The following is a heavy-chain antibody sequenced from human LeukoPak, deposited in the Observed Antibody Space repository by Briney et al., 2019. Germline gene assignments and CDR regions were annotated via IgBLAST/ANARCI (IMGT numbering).Heavy chain of an antibody. J-gene: IGHJ4*02. CDR2: MNPNSGDT. V-gene: IGHV1-8*01. CDR1: GYTFTSYD. D-gene: IGHD6-19*01. CDR3: ARGGSSGWYVDY. Sequence: ASVKVSCKASGYTFTSYDINWVRQATGQGLEWMGWMNPNSGDTGYAQKFQGRVTMTRNTSISTAYMELSSLRSEDTAVYYCARGGSSGWYVDYWGQGTLVTVSS.